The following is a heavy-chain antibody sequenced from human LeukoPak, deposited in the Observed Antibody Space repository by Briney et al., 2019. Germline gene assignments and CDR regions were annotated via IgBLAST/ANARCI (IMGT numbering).Heavy chain of an antibody. CDR1: GYTFTSYY. CDR2: INPSGSST. J-gene: IGHJ4*02. D-gene: IGHD3-10*01. Sequence: ASVKVSCKASGYTFTSYYMHWVRQAPGQGLEWMGIINPSGSSTSYAQKFQGRVTMTRDTSTSTVYMELSSLRSEDTAVYYCAKVAASSGELLWDLDYWGQGTLVTVSS. V-gene: IGHV1-46*03. CDR3: AKVAASSGELLWDLDY.